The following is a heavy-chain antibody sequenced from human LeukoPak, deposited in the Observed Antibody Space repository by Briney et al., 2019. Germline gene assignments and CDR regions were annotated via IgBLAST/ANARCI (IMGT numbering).Heavy chain of an antibody. CDR3: ARGGVFSSSWFAYFDY. J-gene: IGHJ4*02. Sequence: GESLKISCKASGDTFTNYWIAWVRQMPGKGLEWMGIIYPGDSDTRYSPSVEGQVTISVDKSISTAFLQWSSLKASDTAMYYCARGGVFSSSWFAYFDYWGQGTLVTVSP. CDR2: IYPGDSDT. V-gene: IGHV5-51*01. D-gene: IGHD6-13*01. CDR1: GDTFTNYW.